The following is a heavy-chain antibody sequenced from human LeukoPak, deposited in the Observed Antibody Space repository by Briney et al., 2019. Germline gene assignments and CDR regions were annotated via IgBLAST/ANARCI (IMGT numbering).Heavy chain of an antibody. J-gene: IGHJ3*02. V-gene: IGHV1-69*13. Sequence: SVKVSCEASGGTFSSYAISWVRQAPGQGLEWMGGIIPIFGTANYAQKFQGRVTITADESTSTAYMELSSLRSEDTAVYYCARDYYDSSGYPVYDAFDIWGQGTMVTVSS. CDR2: IIPIFGTA. CDR3: ARDYYDSSGYPVYDAFDI. CDR1: GGTFSSYA. D-gene: IGHD3-22*01.